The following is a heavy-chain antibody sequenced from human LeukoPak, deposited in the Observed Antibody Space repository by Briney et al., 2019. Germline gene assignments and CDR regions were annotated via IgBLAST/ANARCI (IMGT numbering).Heavy chain of an antibody. CDR2: IYTSGST. V-gene: IGHV4-4*07. CDR1: GGSISSYY. Sequence: SETLSLTCTVSGGSISSYYWSWIRQPAGKGLEWIGRIYTSGSTNYNPSLKSRVTMSVDTSKNQFSLKLSSVTAADTAVYYCARPNYYGSGSNFDYWGQGTLVTVSS. J-gene: IGHJ4*02. D-gene: IGHD3-10*01. CDR3: ARPNYYGSGSNFDY.